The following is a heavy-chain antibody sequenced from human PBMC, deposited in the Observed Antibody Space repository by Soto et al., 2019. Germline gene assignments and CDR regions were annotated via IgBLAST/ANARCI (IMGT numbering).Heavy chain of an antibody. CDR1: GFTFSSYW. D-gene: IGHD2-21*01. J-gene: IGHJ3*02. V-gene: IGHV3-74*01. Sequence: TGGSLRLSCAASGFTFSSYWMHWVRQAPGKGLVWVSRINSDGSRTNYADSVKGRFTISRDNAKNTLYLQINSLRVEETAVYYCARGVRGAYGLDIWGQGTMVTVSS. CDR3: ARGVRGAYGLDI. CDR2: INSDGSRT.